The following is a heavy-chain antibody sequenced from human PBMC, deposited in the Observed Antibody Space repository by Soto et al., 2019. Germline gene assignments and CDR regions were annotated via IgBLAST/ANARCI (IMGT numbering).Heavy chain of an antibody. V-gene: IGHV1-18*04. CDR1: GYTVTSYG. Sequence: ASVKVCGEASGYTVTSYGVSWVRQARGQGLEWMGWISAYNGNTNYAQKLQGRVTMTTDTSTSTAYMELRSLRSDDTAVYYCARDVLYYDFWSGYYTDPNYYYYYGMDVWGQGTTVTVSS. D-gene: IGHD3-3*01. J-gene: IGHJ6*02. CDR3: ARDVLYYDFWSGYYTDPNYYYYYGMDV. CDR2: ISAYNGNT.